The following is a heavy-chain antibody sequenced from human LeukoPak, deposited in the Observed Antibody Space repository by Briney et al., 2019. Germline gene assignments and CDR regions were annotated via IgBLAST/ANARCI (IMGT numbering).Heavy chain of an antibody. J-gene: IGHJ4*02. V-gene: IGHV3-7*04. Sequence: GGPLRLSCAASGFTFSDYWMTWVGKAQGKGLKWVANIKPDGSEKYYVDSVRGRFTISRDNAKNSLFLQMNSLRVEDTAVYYCARGPSGGNGFSYWGLGTLVTVSS. D-gene: IGHD2-15*01. CDR1: GFTFSDYW. CDR3: ARGPSGGNGFSY. CDR2: IKPDGSEK.